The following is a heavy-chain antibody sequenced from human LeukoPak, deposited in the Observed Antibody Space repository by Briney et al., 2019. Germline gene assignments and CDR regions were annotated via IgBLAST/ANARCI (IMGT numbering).Heavy chain of an antibody. J-gene: IGHJ4*02. Sequence: GRSLRLSCAASGFTFTDHAMHWVRQAPGKGLGWVSGITWNSGNIVYADSVKGRFTISRDNAKNSLYLQMNSLRAEDMALYYCAKDWGNGYSYGGLDYWGQGTLVTVSS. D-gene: IGHD5-18*01. V-gene: IGHV3-9*03. CDR3: AKDWGNGYSYGGLDY. CDR2: ITWNSGNI. CDR1: GFTFTDHA.